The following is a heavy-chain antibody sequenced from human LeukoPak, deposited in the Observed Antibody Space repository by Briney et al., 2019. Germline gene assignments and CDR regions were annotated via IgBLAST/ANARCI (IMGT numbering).Heavy chain of an antibody. CDR3: ARASCGGDCYPSDY. Sequence: GGSLRLSCAASGFTVSSNYMSWVRQAPGKGLEWVAVIWYDGSNKYYADSVKGRFTISRDNSKNTLYLQMNSLRAEDTAVYYCARASCGGDCYPSDYWGRGTLVTVSS. D-gene: IGHD2-21*02. CDR2: IWYDGSNK. CDR1: GFTVSSNY. J-gene: IGHJ4*02. V-gene: IGHV3-33*08.